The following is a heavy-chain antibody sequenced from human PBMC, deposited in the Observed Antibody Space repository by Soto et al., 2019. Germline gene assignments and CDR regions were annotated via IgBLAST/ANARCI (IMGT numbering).Heavy chain of an antibody. CDR2: IYWDGDK. D-gene: IGHD3-22*01. CDR3: THSSGHYDNSGYPLDH. J-gene: IGHJ4*02. CDR1: GFSLTTSGAL. Sequence: QITLKESGPTLVKPTQTLTLTCTFSGFSLTTSGALVGWIRQPPGKALEWLGFIYWDGDKHYRPSLNTRLTITKDTSKNQVVLTMTNMDPLDTATYFCTHSSGHYDNSGYPLDHWGQGTLVTVSS. V-gene: IGHV2-5*02.